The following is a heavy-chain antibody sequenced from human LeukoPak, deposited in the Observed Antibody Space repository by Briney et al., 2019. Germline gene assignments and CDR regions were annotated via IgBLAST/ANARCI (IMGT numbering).Heavy chain of an antibody. V-gene: IGHV3-72*01. CDR2: IRGKANSYST. Sequence: GGSLRLSCAASGFTFSSYDMSWVRQAPGKGLEWVGRIRGKANSYSTEYAASVKGRFTISRDDSENSLYVQMNSLKTEDTAVYYCARGGSYRHFDYWGQGTLVTVSS. CDR1: GFTFSSYD. J-gene: IGHJ4*02. D-gene: IGHD1-26*01. CDR3: ARGGSYRHFDY.